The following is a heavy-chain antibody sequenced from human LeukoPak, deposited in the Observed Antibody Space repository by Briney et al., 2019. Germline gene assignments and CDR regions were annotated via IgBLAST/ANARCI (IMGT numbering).Heavy chain of an antibody. CDR3: ARVRATIIGTPARTFDY. Sequence: AASVKVSCKASGYTFTGYYMHWVRQAPGQGLEWMGWINPNSGGTNYAQKFQGRVTMTRDTSISTAYMELSRLRSDDTAVYYCARVRATIIGTPARTFDYWGQGTTVTVSS. V-gene: IGHV1-2*02. CDR1: GYTFTGYY. J-gene: IGHJ4*02. CDR2: INPNSGGT. D-gene: IGHD5-12*01.